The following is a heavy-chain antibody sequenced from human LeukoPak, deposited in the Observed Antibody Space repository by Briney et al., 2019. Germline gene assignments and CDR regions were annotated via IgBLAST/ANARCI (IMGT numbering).Heavy chain of an antibody. CDR3: AKTYGDYIQRPLDY. CDR2: ISGSGGST. J-gene: IGHJ4*02. V-gene: IGHV3-23*01. D-gene: IGHD4-17*01. CDR1: RFTFSSYA. Sequence: GGSLRLSCAASRFTFSSYAMSWVRQAPGRGLEWVSGISGSGGSTSYADSVKGRFTISRDISKNTLYLQMNSLRAEDTAVYFCAKTYGDYIQRPLDYWGQGTLVTVSS.